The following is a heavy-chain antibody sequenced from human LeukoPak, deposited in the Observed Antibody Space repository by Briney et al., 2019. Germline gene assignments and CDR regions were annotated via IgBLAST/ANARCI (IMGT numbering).Heavy chain of an antibody. CDR1: GFTFSSYA. V-gene: IGHV3-23*01. D-gene: IGHD3-22*01. J-gene: IGHJ4*02. CDR2: IRGSGSNT. CDR3: AKAYYYDSSGYSVPSYFDY. Sequence: HPGGSLRLSCAASGFTFSSYAMTWVRQAPGKGLEWVSTIRGSGSNTYYADSVKGRYTISRDNSKNTLYLQMNSLRAEDTAVYFCAKAYYYDSSGYSVPSYFDYWGQGPLVTVSS.